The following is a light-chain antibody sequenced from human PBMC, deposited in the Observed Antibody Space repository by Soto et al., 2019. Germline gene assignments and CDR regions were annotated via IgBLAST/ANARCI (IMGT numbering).Light chain of an antibody. CDR1: SGHSSYI. CDR2: LEGSGSY. J-gene: IGLJ2*01. Sequence: QPVLTQSSSASASLGSSVKLTCTLSSGHSSYIIAWHQQQPGKAPRYLMKLEGSGSYNKGSGVPDRFSGSSSGADRYLTISNLQSEDEADYYCETWDSAVVFGRGTKLTVL. CDR3: ETWDSAVV. V-gene: IGLV4-60*03.